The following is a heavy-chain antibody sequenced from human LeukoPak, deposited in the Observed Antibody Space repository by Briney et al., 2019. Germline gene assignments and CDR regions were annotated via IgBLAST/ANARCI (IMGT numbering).Heavy chain of an antibody. V-gene: IGHV4-59*01. CDR1: GGSISDYY. CDR3: ARGGSYSGTFPFNY. CDR2: IYYSGST. D-gene: IGHD1-26*01. Sequence: SETLSLTCTVSGGSISDYYWSWIRQPPGRGLEWIGYIYYSGSTNYNPSLKSRVTISVDTSQNQFSLKLSSVTAADTAVYYCARGGSYSGTFPFNYWGQGTLVTVSA. J-gene: IGHJ4*02.